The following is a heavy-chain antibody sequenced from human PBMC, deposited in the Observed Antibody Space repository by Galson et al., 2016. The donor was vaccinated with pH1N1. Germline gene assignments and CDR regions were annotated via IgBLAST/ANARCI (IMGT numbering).Heavy chain of an antibody. CDR2: IYSDPGT. Sequence: SLRLSCAASGFTVSSNYMSWVRQAPGKGLEWVSVIYSDPGTYYADSVKGRFTISSDNSKNTLYLQMNTLRAEDTAVYYCARTNPFDGDLRYFDYWGQGTLVTVSS. D-gene: IGHD4-17*01. CDR3: ARTNPFDGDLRYFDY. CDR1: GFTVSSNY. V-gene: IGHV3-53*01. J-gene: IGHJ4*02.